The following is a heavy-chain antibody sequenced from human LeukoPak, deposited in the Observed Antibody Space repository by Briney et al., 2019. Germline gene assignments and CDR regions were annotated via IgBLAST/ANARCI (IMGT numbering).Heavy chain of an antibody. CDR3: AKGSYFCSSRSCSLYFDT. Sequence: PAGSLRLSCVASGFTFSCNAMRWLRQAPGKGLEGGSAISGSGGSTYYADSVKGRFTISRDNSKNTLYLQMNSLRAEDTAVYYCAKGSYFCSSRSCSLYFDTWGQGTLVTVPS. CDR1: GFTFSCNA. CDR2: ISGSGGST. J-gene: IGHJ4*02. V-gene: IGHV3-23*01. D-gene: IGHD2-2*01.